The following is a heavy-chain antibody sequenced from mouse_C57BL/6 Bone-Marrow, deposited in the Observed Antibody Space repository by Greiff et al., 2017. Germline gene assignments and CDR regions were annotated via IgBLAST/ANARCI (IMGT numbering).Heavy chain of an antibody. CDR3: ARQGDGYYVGY. D-gene: IGHD2-3*01. J-gene: IGHJ2*01. Sequence: EVQLVESGGDLVKPGGSLKLSCAASGFTFSSYGMSWVRQTPDKRLEWVATSSSVGSYTYYPDSVKGRFTISRDNAKNTLYLQMSSLKSEDTAMYYCARQGDGYYVGYWGQGTTLTVSS. V-gene: IGHV5-6*01. CDR2: SSSVGSYT. CDR1: GFTFSSYG.